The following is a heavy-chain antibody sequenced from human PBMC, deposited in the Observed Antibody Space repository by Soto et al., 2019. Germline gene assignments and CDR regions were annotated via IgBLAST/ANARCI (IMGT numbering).Heavy chain of an antibody. V-gene: IGHV1-18*01. D-gene: IGHD6-13*01. CDR1: GYTFNMYG. CDR3: ARSGGGQKQQPPKYYYGMDV. Sequence: ASVKVSRKTSGYTFNMYGISWARQAPGQGLEWMGYVSTHDDETIYAQKFQGRITMTRDTYTTTAYMELRSLISDDTAMYYCARSGGGQKQQPPKYYYGMDVWGQGTTVTVSS. CDR2: VSTHDDET. J-gene: IGHJ6*02.